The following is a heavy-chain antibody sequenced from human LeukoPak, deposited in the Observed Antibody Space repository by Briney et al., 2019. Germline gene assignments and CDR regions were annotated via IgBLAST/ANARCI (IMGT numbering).Heavy chain of an antibody. CDR3: ARDGGGQWLVHLAKNDAFDI. J-gene: IGHJ3*02. Sequence: GGSLRLSCAASGFTFSSYAMHWVRRAPGKGLEWVAVISYDGSNKYYADSVKGRFTISRDNSKNTLYLQMNSLRAEDTAVYYCARDGGGQWLVHLAKNDAFDIWGQGTMVTVSS. V-gene: IGHV3-30*04. CDR2: ISYDGSNK. D-gene: IGHD6-19*01. CDR1: GFTFSSYA.